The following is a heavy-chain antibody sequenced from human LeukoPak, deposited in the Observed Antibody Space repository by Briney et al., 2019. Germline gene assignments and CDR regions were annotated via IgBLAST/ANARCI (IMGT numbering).Heavy chain of an antibody. V-gene: IGHV3-21*01. Sequence: PGGSLRLSCAASGFTFSSYTINWVRQAPGKGLEWVSAISGDSRYIYYADSVQGRFTISRDNAKNSLYLQMNSLRAEDTAVYYCARREVAAEISFGLDYWGQGTLVTVSS. CDR2: ISGDSRYI. CDR1: GFTFSSYT. J-gene: IGHJ4*02. CDR3: ARREVAAEISFGLDY. D-gene: IGHD2-15*01.